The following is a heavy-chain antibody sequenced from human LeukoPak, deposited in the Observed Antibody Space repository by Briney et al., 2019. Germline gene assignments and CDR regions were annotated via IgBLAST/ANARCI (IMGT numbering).Heavy chain of an antibody. CDR2: INPNSGGT. V-gene: IGHV1-2*02. Sequence: ASVKVSCKVSGYTLTDLSMHWVRQAPGQGLEWMGWINPNSGGTNYVQKFQGRVTMTRDTSISTAYMELSRLRSDDTAVYYCARDRGVDYCSGGSCSHYYYYMDVWGKGTTVTISS. CDR1: GYTLTDLS. CDR3: ARDRGVDYCSGGSCSHYYYYMDV. J-gene: IGHJ6*03. D-gene: IGHD2-15*01.